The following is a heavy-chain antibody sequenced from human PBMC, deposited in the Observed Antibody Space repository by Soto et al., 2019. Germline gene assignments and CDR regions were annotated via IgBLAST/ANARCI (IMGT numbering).Heavy chain of an antibody. CDR3: ARETPECSGGSCYRSFFDY. CDR2: IKQDGSEK. D-gene: IGHD2-15*01. CDR1: GFTFSSYW. Sequence: EVQLVESGGGLVQPGGSLRLSCAASGFTFSSYWMSWVRQAPGKGLEWVANIKQDGSEKYYVDSVKGRFTISKDNAKNSLYLQMNSLRAEDTAVYYCARETPECSGGSCYRSFFDYWGQGTLVTVSS. V-gene: IGHV3-7*01. J-gene: IGHJ4*02.